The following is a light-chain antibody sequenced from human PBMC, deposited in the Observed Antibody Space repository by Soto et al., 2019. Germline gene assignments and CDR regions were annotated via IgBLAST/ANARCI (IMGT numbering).Light chain of an antibody. J-gene: IGKJ1*01. CDR1: QSVRSN. CDR2: GAS. CDR3: QQYRT. V-gene: IGKV3D-15*01. Sequence: EIVMTQSPATLSGSPGERATLSRRASQSVRSNLAWYQQKPGQSPRLLIYGASSRATGIPDRFSGSGSGTDFTLTISRLEHDYFAVYYWQQYRTFGQGTKVDI.